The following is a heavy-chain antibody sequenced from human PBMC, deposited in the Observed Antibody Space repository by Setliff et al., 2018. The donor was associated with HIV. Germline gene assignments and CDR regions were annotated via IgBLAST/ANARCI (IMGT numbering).Heavy chain of an antibody. V-gene: IGHV3-23*01. CDR2: ISGSTGSP. CDR1: GFSFSRYW. CDR3: AKIQNPQGYYYDSSGYYPHPGSPDY. J-gene: IGHJ4*02. D-gene: IGHD3-22*01. Sequence: GGSLRLSCAASGFSFSRYWMSWVRQAPGKGLEWVSVISGSTGSPYYADSVKGRFTISRDNAKNTLYLQMNSLRAEDTAVYYCAKIQNPQGYYYDSSGYYPHPGSPDYWGQGTLVTVSS.